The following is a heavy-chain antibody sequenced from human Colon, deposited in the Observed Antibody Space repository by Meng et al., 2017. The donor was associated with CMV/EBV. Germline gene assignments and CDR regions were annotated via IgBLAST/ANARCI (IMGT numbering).Heavy chain of an antibody. J-gene: IGHJ6*02. CDR3: AKDPNESHDYPRGAYNYYGMDV. V-gene: IGHV3-30*02. CDR1: GFRFGGYG. D-gene: IGHD4-11*01. CDR2: VTYDGVNK. Sequence: GESLKISCVASGFRFGGYGMHWVRQAPGKGLEWVAFVTYDGVNKFYGDSVKGRFTISRDTYKNSVYLQMDSLRPEDTALYYCAKDPNESHDYPRGAYNYYGMDVWGQGTTVTVS.